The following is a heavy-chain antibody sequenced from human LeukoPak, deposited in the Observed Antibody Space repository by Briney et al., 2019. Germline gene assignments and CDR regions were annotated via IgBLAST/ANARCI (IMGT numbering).Heavy chain of an antibody. Sequence: TGGSLRLSCAASGFTFSSFGMNWVRQAPGRGLEWVSSISTSSSHIYYADSVRGRFTISRDNAKNSLYLQMNSLRAEDTAVYYCASSRSGELVYYGMDVWGQGTTVTVSS. J-gene: IGHJ6*02. D-gene: IGHD3-16*01. CDR1: GFTFSSFG. CDR2: ISTSSSHI. CDR3: ASSRSGELVYYGMDV. V-gene: IGHV3-21*01.